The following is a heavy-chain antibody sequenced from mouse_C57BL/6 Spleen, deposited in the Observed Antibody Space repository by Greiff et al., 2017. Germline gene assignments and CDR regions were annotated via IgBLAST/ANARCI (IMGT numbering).Heavy chain of an antibody. CDR2: IWRGGST. J-gene: IGHJ4*01. V-gene: IGHV2-5*01. Sequence: QVQLQQSGPGLVQPSQSLSITCTVSGFSLTSYGVHWVRQSPGKGLEWLGVIWRGGSTDYNAAFMSRLSITKDNSKSQVFFKMNSLQADDTAIYYCAKNSNYPLYYAMDYWGQGTSVTVSS. CDR1: GFSLTSYG. CDR3: AKNSNYPLYYAMDY. D-gene: IGHD2-5*01.